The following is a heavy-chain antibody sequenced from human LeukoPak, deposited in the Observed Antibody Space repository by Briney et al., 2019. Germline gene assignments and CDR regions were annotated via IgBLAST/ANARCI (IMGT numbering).Heavy chain of an antibody. CDR1: GYSISSGYY. V-gene: IGHV4-4*07. J-gene: IGHJ4*02. Sequence: SETLSLTCAVSGYSISSGYYWSWIRQPAGKGLEWIGRIYTSGSTNYNPSLKSRVTMSVDTSKNQFSLKLSSVTAADTAVYYCASTKWYSGSYLIDYWGQGTLVTVSS. CDR3: ASTKWYSGSYLIDY. D-gene: IGHD1-26*01. CDR2: IYTSGST.